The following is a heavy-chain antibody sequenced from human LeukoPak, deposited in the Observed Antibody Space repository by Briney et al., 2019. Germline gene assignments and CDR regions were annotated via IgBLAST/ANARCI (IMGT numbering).Heavy chain of an antibody. V-gene: IGHV1-18*01. CDR1: GYTFTSYG. Sequence: VASVKVSCKASGYTFTSYGISWVRQAPGQGLEWMGWISAYNGNTNYAQKLQGRVTMTTDTSTSTAYMEPRSLRSDDTAVYYCARDRLERGFDPWGQGTLVTVSS. CDR2: ISAYNGNT. D-gene: IGHD1-1*01. J-gene: IGHJ5*02. CDR3: ARDRLERGFDP.